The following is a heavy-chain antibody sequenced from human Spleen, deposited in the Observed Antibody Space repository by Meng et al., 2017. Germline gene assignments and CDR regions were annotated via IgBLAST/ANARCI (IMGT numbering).Heavy chain of an antibody. CDR3: ARDQNDYDSSGYYYTWVNYYFAY. V-gene: IGHV3-7*01. D-gene: IGHD3-22*01. CDR2: IKQDGSEK. Sequence: GGSLRLSCAASGFTFSSYWMSWVRQAPGKGLEWVANIKQDGSEKYYVDSVKGRFTISRDNAKNSLYLQMNSLRAEDTAVYYCARDQNDYDSSGYYYTWVNYYFAYWGQGTRV. J-gene: IGHJ4*02. CDR1: GFTFSSYW.